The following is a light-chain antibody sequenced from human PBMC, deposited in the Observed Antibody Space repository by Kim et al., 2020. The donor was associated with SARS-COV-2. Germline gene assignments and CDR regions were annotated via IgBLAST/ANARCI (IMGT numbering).Light chain of an antibody. CDR3: ATWDDSLEGI. J-gene: IGLJ2*01. Sequence: PGHRVTMSGSGSSSKVGSHYVFWYQHFPGTAPKLLIYRNNQRPSGVPDRFSASKSGTSASLAISGLRSEDEADYYCATWDDSLEGIFGGGTQLTVL. V-gene: IGLV1-47*01. CDR2: RNN. CDR1: SSKVGSHY.